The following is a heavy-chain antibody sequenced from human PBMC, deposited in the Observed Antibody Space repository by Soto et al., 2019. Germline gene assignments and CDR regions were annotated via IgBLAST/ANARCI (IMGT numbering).Heavy chain of an antibody. J-gene: IGHJ4*02. CDR3: ARGSPPEGCSSTRCYLDF. V-gene: IGHV6-1*01. CDR2: TYYRSKWYN. Sequence: QTLSLTCAISGDSVSSNSAAWNWIRQSPSRGLEWLGRTYYRSKWYNDYAVSVKSRITINPDTSKNQFSLQLNSVTPEDTAVYYCARGSPPEGCSSTRCYLDFWSQGTLVTGSS. CDR1: GDSVSSNSAA. D-gene: IGHD2-2*01.